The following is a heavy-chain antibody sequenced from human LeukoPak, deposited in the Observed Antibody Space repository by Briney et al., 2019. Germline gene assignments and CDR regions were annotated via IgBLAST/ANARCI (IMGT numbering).Heavy chain of an antibody. V-gene: IGHV3-7*05. CDR2: IKQDGSDK. D-gene: IGHD6-19*01. CDR3: ARQGSGWHTDY. Sequence: GGSLRLSCAASGFTFSSYWMSWVRQAPGTGLEWVANIKQDGSDKYYVDSVKGRFTISRDNAKNSLYLQMNSLRAEDTAVYYCARQGSGWHTDYWGQGTLVTVSS. CDR1: GFTFSSYW. J-gene: IGHJ4*02.